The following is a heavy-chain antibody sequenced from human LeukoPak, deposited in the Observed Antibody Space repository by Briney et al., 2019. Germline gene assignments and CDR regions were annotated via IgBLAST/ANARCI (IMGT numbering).Heavy chain of an antibody. D-gene: IGHD2-15*01. CDR1: GYTFTGYY. CDR2: INPNSGGT. V-gene: IGHV1-2*06. J-gene: IGHJ5*02. Sequence: GASVKVSCKASGYTFTGYYMHWVRQAPGQGLEWMGRINPNSGGTNYAQKFQGRVTMTRDTSISTAYMELSRLRSDDTAVYYCARGQVVVAATRLHHWGQGTLVTVSS. CDR3: ARGQVVVAATRLHH.